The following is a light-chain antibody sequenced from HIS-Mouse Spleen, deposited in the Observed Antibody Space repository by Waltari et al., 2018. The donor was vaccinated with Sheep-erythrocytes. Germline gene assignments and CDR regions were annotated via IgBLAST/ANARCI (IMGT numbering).Light chain of an antibody. CDR1: QGISSY. V-gene: IGKV1-9*01. Sequence: DIQLTQSPSSLSASVGDRVTITCWASQGISSYLAWYQQNTVKAPKLLIYAASTLQSGVPSRFSGSGSGTEFTLTISSLQPEDFATYYCQQLNSYPLTFGQGTKLEIK. CDR3: QQLNSYPLT. J-gene: IGKJ2*01. CDR2: AAS.